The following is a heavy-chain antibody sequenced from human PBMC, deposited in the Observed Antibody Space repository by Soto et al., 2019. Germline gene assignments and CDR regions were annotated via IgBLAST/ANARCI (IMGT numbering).Heavy chain of an antibody. Sequence: EVQLSESGGGLVQPGGSLRLSCAASGFTFRSYTMSWVRQAPGKGLEWVSSFSGRDATTYYADSVKGRFTISRDNSKNTLYLQRNSLRAEDTALYFCVRTIVGATKGGWFDPWGQGALVTVSS. J-gene: IGHJ5*02. CDR3: VRTIVGATKGGWFDP. D-gene: IGHD1-26*01. V-gene: IGHV3-23*01. CDR1: GFTFRSYT. CDR2: FSGRDATT.